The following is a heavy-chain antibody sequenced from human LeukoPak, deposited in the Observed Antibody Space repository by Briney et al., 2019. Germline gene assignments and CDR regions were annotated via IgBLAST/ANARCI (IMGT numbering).Heavy chain of an antibody. D-gene: IGHD3-10*01. CDR3: ARGQGAAQSLDYYGSGSQFYYYYMDV. CDR1: GFTFDDYG. V-gene: IGHV3-20*04. CDR2: INWNGGST. Sequence: GGSLRLSCAASGFTFDDYGMSWVRQAPGKGLEWVSGINWNGGSTGYADSVKGRFTISRDNAKNSLYLQMNSLRAEDTALYYCARGQGAAQSLDYYGSGSQFYYYYMDVWGKGTTVTVSS. J-gene: IGHJ6*03.